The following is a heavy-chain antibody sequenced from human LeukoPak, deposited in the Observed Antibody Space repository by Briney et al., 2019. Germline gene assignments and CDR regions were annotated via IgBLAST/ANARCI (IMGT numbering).Heavy chain of an antibody. Sequence: ASVKVSCKASGYTFTSYYMHWVRQAPGQGLEWMGWINPNSGGTNYAQKFQGRVTMTRDTSISTAYMELSRLRSDDTAVYYCARDKGATPEPNYYMDVWGKGTTVTVSS. CDR2: INPNSGGT. V-gene: IGHV1-2*02. J-gene: IGHJ6*03. CDR3: ARDKGATPEPNYYMDV. D-gene: IGHD1-14*01. CDR1: GYTFTSYY.